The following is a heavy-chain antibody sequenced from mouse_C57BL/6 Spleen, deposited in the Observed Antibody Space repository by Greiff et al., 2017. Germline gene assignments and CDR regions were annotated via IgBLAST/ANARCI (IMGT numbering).Heavy chain of an antibody. CDR1: GYTFTSYW. CDR2: IHPNSGST. D-gene: IGHD2-4*01. Sequence: QVQLQQPGAELVKPGASVKLSCKASGYTFTSYWMHWVKQRPGQGLEWIGMIHPNSGSTNYNEKFKSKATLTVDKSSSTAYMQLSSLTSEDSAVYYCARPSIDYDVPPFAYWGQGTLVTVSA. V-gene: IGHV1-64*01. J-gene: IGHJ3*01. CDR3: ARPSIDYDVPPFAY.